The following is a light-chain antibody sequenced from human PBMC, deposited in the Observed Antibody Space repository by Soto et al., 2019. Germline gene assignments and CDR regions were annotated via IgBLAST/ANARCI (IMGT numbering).Light chain of an antibody. CDR2: SDN. CDR3: STWDDSLNSWV. CDR1: TSNIGSNT. V-gene: IGLV1-44*01. Sequence: QSVLTQPPSTSGTPGQSVTISCSGSTSNIGSNTVNWYHHLTGTAPKLLIHSDNQRPSGVPDRFSGSKSGASASLAISGLQSEDEADYYCSTWDDSLNSWVFGGGTKLTVL. J-gene: IGLJ3*02.